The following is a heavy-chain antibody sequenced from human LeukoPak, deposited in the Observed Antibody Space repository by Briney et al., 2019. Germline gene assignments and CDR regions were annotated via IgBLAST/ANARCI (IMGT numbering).Heavy chain of an antibody. CDR1: GGSFSGYY. D-gene: IGHD6-19*01. CDR3: ARGGYSSGRLPHTPAYYYYGMDV. V-gene: IGHV4-34*01. Sequence: PSETLSLTCAAYGGSFSGYYWSWIRQPPGKGLEWIGEINHSGSTNYNPSLKSRVTISVDTSKNQFSLKLSSVTAADTAVYYCARGGYSSGRLPHTPAYYYYGMDVWGQGTTVTVSS. CDR2: INHSGST. J-gene: IGHJ6*02.